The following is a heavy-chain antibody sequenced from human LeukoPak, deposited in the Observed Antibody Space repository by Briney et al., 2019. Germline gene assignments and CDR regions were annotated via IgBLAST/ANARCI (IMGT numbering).Heavy chain of an antibody. V-gene: IGHV3-48*02. D-gene: IGHD3-22*01. CDR3: ARDRPWYDSSGYYFDY. Sequence: GGPLRLSCAASGFTFSSYAMNWVRQAPGKGLEWVSYISSTSSTIYYVDSVKGRFTVSRDNAKNSLYLQMNSLRDEDTAVYYCARDRPWYDSSGYYFDYWGQGTLVTVSS. CDR1: GFTFSSYA. CDR2: ISSTSSTI. J-gene: IGHJ4*02.